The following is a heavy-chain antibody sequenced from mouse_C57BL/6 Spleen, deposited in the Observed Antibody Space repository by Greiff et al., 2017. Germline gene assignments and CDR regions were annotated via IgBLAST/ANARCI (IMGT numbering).Heavy chain of an antibody. V-gene: IGHV2-2*01. CDR2: IWSGGST. CDR1: GFSLTSYG. J-gene: IGHJ1*03. CDR3: ARNPLYDYDRYFDV. Sequence: VQLQQSGPGLVQPSQSLSITCTVSGFSLTSYGVHWVRQSPGKGLEWLGVIWSGGSTDYNAAFISRLSISKDNSKSQVFFKMNSLQADDTAIYYCARNPLYDYDRYFDVWGTGTTVTVSS. D-gene: IGHD2-4*01.